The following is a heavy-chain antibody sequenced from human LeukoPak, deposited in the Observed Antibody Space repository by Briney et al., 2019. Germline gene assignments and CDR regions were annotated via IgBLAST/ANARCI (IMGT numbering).Heavy chain of an antibody. D-gene: IGHD1-26*01. J-gene: IGHJ4*02. V-gene: IGHV4-4*02. CDR3: ARHGSVGANYFDY. CDR1: GGSISSSNW. Sequence: SETLSLTCAVSGGSISSSNWWSWVRQPPGKGLEWIGEIYHSGSSNYNPSLKSRVTISVDKSKNQFSLKLSSVTAADTAVYYCARHGSVGANYFDYWGQGTLVTVSS. CDR2: IYHSGSS.